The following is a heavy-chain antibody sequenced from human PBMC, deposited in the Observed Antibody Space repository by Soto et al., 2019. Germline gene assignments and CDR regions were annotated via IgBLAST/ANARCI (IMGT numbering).Heavy chain of an antibody. CDR2: IYWDDDK. J-gene: IGHJ6*03. V-gene: IGHV2-5*02. CDR3: AHTTPAGYCSSTSCYAASWFYYYYMDV. D-gene: IGHD2-2*01. CDR1: GFSLSTSGVG. Sequence: QITLKESGPTLVKPTQTLTLTCTFSGFSLSTSGVGVGWIRQPPGKALEWLALIYWDDDKRYSPSLKSRLTITKDTSKNQVVLAMTNMDPVDTATYYCAHTTPAGYCSSTSCYAASWFYYYYMDVWGKGTTVTVSS.